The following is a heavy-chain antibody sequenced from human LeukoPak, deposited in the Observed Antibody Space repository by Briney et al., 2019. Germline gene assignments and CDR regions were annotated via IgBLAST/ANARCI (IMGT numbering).Heavy chain of an antibody. J-gene: IGHJ4*02. CDR1: GFIFNSYA. CDR2: ISWNSGTI. Sequence: GGSLRLSCAGSGFIFNSYAMHWVRQPPGKGLEWVSGISWNSGTIDYADSVRGRFTISRDNAKNSLYLQMDSLRIEDTAFYYCAKDNRRHYTSGPNPDSLHWGQGALVTVSS. CDR3: AKDNRRHYTSGPNPDSLH. D-gene: IGHD6-19*01. V-gene: IGHV3-9*01.